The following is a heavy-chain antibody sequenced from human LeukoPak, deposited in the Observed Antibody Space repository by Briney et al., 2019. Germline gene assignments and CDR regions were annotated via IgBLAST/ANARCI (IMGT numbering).Heavy chain of an antibody. V-gene: IGHV1-2*02. Sequence: ASVKVSCKASGYTFTSYGISWVRQAPGQGLEWMGWINPNSGGTNYAQKFQGRVTMTRDTSISTAYMELSRLRSDDTAVYYCARDVLAAAGGRYYYYYMDVWGKGTTVTISS. CDR3: ARDVLAAAGGRYYYYYMDV. D-gene: IGHD6-13*01. CDR2: INPNSGGT. CDR1: GYTFTSYG. J-gene: IGHJ6*03.